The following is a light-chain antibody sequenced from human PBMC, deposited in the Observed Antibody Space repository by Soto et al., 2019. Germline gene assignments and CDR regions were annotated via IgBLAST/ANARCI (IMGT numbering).Light chain of an antibody. J-gene: IGLJ3*02. CDR1: SSDVGGYTY. Sequence: QSALTQPRSVSGSPGQSVSISCTGTSSDVGGYTYVSWYQQHPGKAPKVMIYDVSKRPSGVPDRFSGSKSGNTASLTISGLQADDEADYYCQSYDNSLTEWVFGGGTKVTVL. CDR3: QSYDNSLTEWV. CDR2: DVS. V-gene: IGLV2-11*01.